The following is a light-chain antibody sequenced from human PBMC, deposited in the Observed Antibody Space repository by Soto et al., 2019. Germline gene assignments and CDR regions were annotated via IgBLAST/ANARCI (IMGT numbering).Light chain of an antibody. CDR2: DAS. CDR1: QDIRNY. CDR3: QQSNSHPIT. Sequence: DIQSTQSPSFLSASIGDRVTITCGASQDIRNYLAWYQQKPGIAPKILIYDASSLESGVASRFSGSVSGTEVTLTISSLKTDDGSTYYCQQSNSHPITFGQGTRLEIK. J-gene: IGKJ5*01. V-gene: IGKV1-9*01.